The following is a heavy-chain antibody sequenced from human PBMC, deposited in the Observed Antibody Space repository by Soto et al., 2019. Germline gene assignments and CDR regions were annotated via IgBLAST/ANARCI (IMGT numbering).Heavy chain of an antibody. CDR1: GDSISSHY. Sequence: SETLSLTCTVSGDSISSHYWSWIRQPPGKGLEWIGHIYHSGGTRYNPSLRSRVTISVNTSKNQFSLKLRSVTAADTAVYCCAKNVAVAGFCLDPWGQGILVTVSS. V-gene: IGHV4-59*11. D-gene: IGHD6-19*01. J-gene: IGHJ5*02. CDR3: AKNVAVAGFCLDP. CDR2: IYHSGGT.